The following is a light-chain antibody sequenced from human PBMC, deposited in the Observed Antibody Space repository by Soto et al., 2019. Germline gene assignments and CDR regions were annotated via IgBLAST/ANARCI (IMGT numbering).Light chain of an antibody. CDR1: QSISSY. J-gene: IGKJ2*01. Sequence: DIQMTQSPSSLSASVGDRVTITCRASQSISSYLNWYQQKPGKAPRLLIFAASSSLQSGVPSRFSGSGSGTDFTLTISSLQREDFATYYCQQSYIIPHTFGQGTKLEIK. V-gene: IGKV1-39*01. CDR2: AASS. CDR3: QQSYIIPHT.